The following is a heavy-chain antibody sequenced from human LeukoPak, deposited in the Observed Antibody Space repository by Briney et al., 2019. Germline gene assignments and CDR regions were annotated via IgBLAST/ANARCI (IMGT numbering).Heavy chain of an antibody. CDR1: GFTFSSYS. CDR3: ARDVTTVTTFDYAFDI. CDR2: ISSSSSTI. V-gene: IGHV3-48*01. J-gene: IGHJ3*02. D-gene: IGHD4-17*01. Sequence: PGGSLRLSCAASGFTFSSYSMNWVRQAPGKGLEWVSYISSSSSTIYYADSVKGRFTISRDNAKNSLYLQMNSLRAEDTAVYYCARDVTTVTTFDYAFDIWGQGTMVTVSS.